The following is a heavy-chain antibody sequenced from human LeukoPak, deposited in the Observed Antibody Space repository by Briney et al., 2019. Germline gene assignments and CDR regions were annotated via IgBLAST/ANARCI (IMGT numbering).Heavy chain of an antibody. D-gene: IGHD4-17*01. J-gene: IGHJ4*02. CDR2: IYPYTGGT. CDR1: GYIFTGYY. V-gene: IGHV1-2*02. CDR3: ARYYGEAPPY. Sequence: GASVKVSCKASGYIFTGYYMYWVRQAPGQRLEWMGWIYPYTGGTDSAQKFQGRITMTRDTSISTAYMELSRLRSDDTAVYYCARYYGEAPPYWGQGTLVIVSS.